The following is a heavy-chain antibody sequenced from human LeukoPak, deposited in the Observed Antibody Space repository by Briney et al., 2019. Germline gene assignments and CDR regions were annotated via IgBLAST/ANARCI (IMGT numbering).Heavy chain of an antibody. J-gene: IGHJ4*02. CDR3: ARGAGYCSGGSCYSSDY. CDR1: KYAFSSYA. V-gene: IGHV3-23*01. Sequence: GGSLRLSCAASKYAFSSYAMSWVRQAPGKGLEWVSAISGGGGNTYYADSVKGRFTISRDNAKNTLYLQMDSLRAEDTAVYYCARGAGYCSGGSCYSSDYWGQGTLVTVSS. CDR2: ISGGGGNT. D-gene: IGHD2-15*01.